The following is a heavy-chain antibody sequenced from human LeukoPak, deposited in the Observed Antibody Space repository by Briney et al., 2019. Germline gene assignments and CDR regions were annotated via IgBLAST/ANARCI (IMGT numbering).Heavy chain of an antibody. J-gene: IGHJ4*02. D-gene: IGHD3-22*01. CDR3: ARVYYDSSGYYYDY. CDR1: GGSISSYY. Sequence: SETLSLTCTVSGGSISSYYWSWIRQPPGKGLEWIGYIYYSGSTNYNLSLKSRVTISVDMSKNQFSLKLSSVTAADTAVYYCARVYYDSSGYYYDYWGQGTLVTVSS. V-gene: IGHV4-59*01. CDR2: IYYSGST.